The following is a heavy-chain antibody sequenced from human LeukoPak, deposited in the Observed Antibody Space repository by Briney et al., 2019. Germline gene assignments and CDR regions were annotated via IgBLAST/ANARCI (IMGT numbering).Heavy chain of an antibody. D-gene: IGHD6-19*01. CDR3: ARVSSGWNYYFDY. Sequence: ASVKVSCKASGYTFTSYDINWVRQATGQGLEWMGWMNPNSGNTGYAQKFQGRVTMTRNTSISTAYMELSSLRSVDTAVYYCARVSSGWNYYFDYWGQGTLVTVSS. V-gene: IGHV1-8*01. CDR2: MNPNSGNT. CDR1: GYTFTSYD. J-gene: IGHJ4*02.